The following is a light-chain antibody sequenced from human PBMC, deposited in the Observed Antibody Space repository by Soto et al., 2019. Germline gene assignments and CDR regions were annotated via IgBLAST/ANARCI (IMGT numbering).Light chain of an antibody. Sequence: QSVLTQPPSASGSPGQSLTLSCTGTSSDVGGYNYVFWYQQHPGKAPTLMIYEVNKRPSGVPDRFSGSKSGNTASLTVSGIQAEDEADYYCSSYAGSDIFVFGGGTKLTVL. J-gene: IGLJ2*01. V-gene: IGLV2-8*01. CDR2: EVN. CDR3: SSYAGSDIFV. CDR1: SSDVGGYNY.